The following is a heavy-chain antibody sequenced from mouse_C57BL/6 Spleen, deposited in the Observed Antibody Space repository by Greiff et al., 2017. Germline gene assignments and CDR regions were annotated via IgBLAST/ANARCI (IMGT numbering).Heavy chain of an antibody. D-gene: IGHD2-4*01. CDR2: IYPGDGDT. CDR1: GYAFSSYW. V-gene: IGHV1-80*01. Sequence: VKLVESGAELVKPGASVKISCKASGYAFSSYWMNWVKQRPGKGLEWIGQIYPGDGDTNYNGKFKGKATLTADKSSSTAYMQLSSLTSEDSAVNFCARVGITGAMDDWGQGTSVTVSS. CDR3: ARVGITGAMDD. J-gene: IGHJ4*01.